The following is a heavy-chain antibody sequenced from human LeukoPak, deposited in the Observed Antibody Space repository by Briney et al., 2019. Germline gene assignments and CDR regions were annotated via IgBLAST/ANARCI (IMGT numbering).Heavy chain of an antibody. D-gene: IGHD3-22*01. CDR3: ARDGDYYDSSGYLDY. Sequence: GGSLRLSCAASGFAVSNNYMSWVRQAPGKGLEWVSSISGVGSTSYADSVKGRFTISRDNSKNTLYLQMNSLRAEDTAVYYCARDGDYYDSSGYLDYWGQGTLVTVSS. CDR2: ISGVGST. V-gene: IGHV3-66*02. J-gene: IGHJ4*02. CDR1: GFAVSNNY.